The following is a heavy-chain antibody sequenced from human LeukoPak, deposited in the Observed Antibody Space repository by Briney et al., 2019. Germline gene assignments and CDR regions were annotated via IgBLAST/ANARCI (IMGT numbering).Heavy chain of an antibody. Sequence: GGSLRLSCAASGVTFSSYSMNWVRQAPGKGLEWVSGINWNGDSTGYADSVKGRFTISRDNAKNSLYLQMNSLRAEDTALYYCARDLYSSSWYFVSPGGYWGQGTLVTVSS. CDR3: ARDLYSSSWYFVSPGGY. CDR1: GVTFSSYS. CDR2: INWNGDST. J-gene: IGHJ4*02. V-gene: IGHV3-20*04. D-gene: IGHD6-13*01.